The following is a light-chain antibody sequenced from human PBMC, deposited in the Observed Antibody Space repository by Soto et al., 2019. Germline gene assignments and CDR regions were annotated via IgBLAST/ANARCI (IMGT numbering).Light chain of an antibody. J-gene: IGLJ1*01. CDR3: SSYTISSTYV. CDR2: AVS. CDR1: RSDVGGYNY. Sequence: QSALTQPASVSGSPGQSITISCTGTRSDVGGYNYVSWYQQHPGKAPKLLIYAVSNRPSGVSNRLSGSKSGNTASLTISGLQAEDEAEYYCSSYTISSTYVFGSGTKLTVL. V-gene: IGLV2-14*01.